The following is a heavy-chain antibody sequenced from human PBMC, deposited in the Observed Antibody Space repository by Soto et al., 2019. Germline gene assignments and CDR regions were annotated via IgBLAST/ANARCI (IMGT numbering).Heavy chain of an antibody. CDR2: ISGSGGST. CDR1: GFTFSSYA. V-gene: IGHV3-23*01. J-gene: IGHJ4*02. Sequence: EVQLLESGGGLVQPGGSLRLSCAASGFTFSSYAMSWVRQAPGKGLEWVSAISGSGGSTYYADSVKGRFTISRDNSKNPLYLQMNSLRAEDTAVYYGANQLWFGELSNWGQGTLVTVSS. D-gene: IGHD3-10*01. CDR3: ANQLWFGELSN.